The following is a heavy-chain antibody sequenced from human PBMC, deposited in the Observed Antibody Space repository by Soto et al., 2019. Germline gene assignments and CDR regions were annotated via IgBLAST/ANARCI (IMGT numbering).Heavy chain of an antibody. D-gene: IGHD3-10*01. CDR1: GGTFSSYA. CDR2: RIPIFGTA. V-gene: IGHV1-69*01. CDR3: ERGLRVMVRAPDAFKI. J-gene: IGHJ3*02. Sequence: QVQLVQSGAEVKKPGSSVKVSCKASGGTFSSYAISWVRQAPGQGLEWMGGRIPIFGTANYAEKLQGRVTITPDESTSTSYMELSSLKYNDTAVYYCERGLRVMVRAPDAFKIWGQGKMVTRYS.